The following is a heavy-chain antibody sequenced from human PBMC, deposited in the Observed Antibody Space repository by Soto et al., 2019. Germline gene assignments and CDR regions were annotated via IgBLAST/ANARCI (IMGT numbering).Heavy chain of an antibody. CDR1: SGSFIGYY. CDR2: ISQSGNT. J-gene: IGHJ4*02. CDR3: ARAPKVSGSSQTRPDF. Sequence: SETLSLTCSIYSGSFIGYYWSWIRQPPGKGLEWIGEISQSGNTNYSPSLKSRVSISIDTSMKQFSLKLASVSAADTAVYYCARAPKVSGSSQTRPDFWGQGTLVT. D-gene: IGHD6-6*01. V-gene: IGHV4-34*01.